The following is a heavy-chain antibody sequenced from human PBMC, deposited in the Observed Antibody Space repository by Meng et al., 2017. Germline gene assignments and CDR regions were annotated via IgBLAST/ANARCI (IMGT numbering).Heavy chain of an antibody. CDR3: AHSPEMATTTKYFQH. CDR1: WFLLRTSWVG. V-gene: IGHV2-5*01. Sequence: FEGSCPQLVKTPQNLTLNWPLSWFLLRTSWVGVGLVRQPPGKALEWLALIYWNDDKRYSPSLKSRLTITKDTSKNQVVLTMTNMDPVDTATYYCAHSPEMATTTKYFQHWGQGTLVTVSS. CDR2: IYWNDDK. J-gene: IGHJ1*01. D-gene: IGHD5-24*01.